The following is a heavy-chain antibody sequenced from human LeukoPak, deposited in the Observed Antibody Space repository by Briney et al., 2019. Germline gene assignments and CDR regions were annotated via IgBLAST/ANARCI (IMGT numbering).Heavy chain of an antibody. V-gene: IGHV4-39*01. CDR3: ASSYYDYVWGSYPFDY. D-gene: IGHD3-16*02. CDR1: GGSISSSSYY. Sequence: SETLSLTCAVSGGSISSSSYYWGSIRQPPGKGLEWIGSIYYSGSTYYNPSLKSRVTISVDTSKNQFSLELSSVTAADTAVYYCASSYYDYVWGSYPFDYWGQGTLVTVSS. J-gene: IGHJ4*02. CDR2: IYYSGST.